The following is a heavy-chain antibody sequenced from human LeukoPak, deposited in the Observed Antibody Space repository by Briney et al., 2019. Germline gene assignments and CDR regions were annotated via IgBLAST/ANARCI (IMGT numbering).Heavy chain of an antibody. J-gene: IGHJ6*03. D-gene: IGHD2-2*01. CDR2: ISGSGGST. CDR1: GFTFSSYA. Sequence: GGSLRLSCPASGFTFSSYAMSWVRQAPGKGLEWVSAISGSGGSTYYADSVKGRFTISRDNSKNTLYLQMNSLRAEDTAVYYCAKAHCSSASCYDGYYYYMDVWGKGTTVTVSS. V-gene: IGHV3-23*01. CDR3: AKAHCSSASCYDGYYYYMDV.